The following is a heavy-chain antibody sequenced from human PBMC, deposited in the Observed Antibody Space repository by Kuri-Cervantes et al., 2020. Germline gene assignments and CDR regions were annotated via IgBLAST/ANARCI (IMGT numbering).Heavy chain of an antibody. D-gene: IGHD4-11*01. CDR1: GYTFTSYG. J-gene: IGHJ4*02. V-gene: IGHV1-2*04. CDR3: ARDSARDSSNPLDF. Sequence: ASVKVSCKASGYTFTSYGISWVRQAPGQGLEWMGWISAYSGGTNYAQKFQGWVTMTRDTSISTAYMELSRLRSDDTAVYYCARDSARDSSNPLDFWGQGTLVTVSS. CDR2: ISAYSGGT.